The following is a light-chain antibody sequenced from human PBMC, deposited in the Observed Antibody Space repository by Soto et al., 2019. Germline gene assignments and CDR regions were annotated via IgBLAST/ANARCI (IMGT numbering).Light chain of an antibody. Sequence: DIQMPQSPSTLSATAGDRVTITCRASQSISSWLAWYQQKPGKAPKLLIYDASNLESGVPSRFSGSGSGTEFTLTISNLQPDDFATYSCQQYENYWTFGQGTKVEIK. CDR3: QQYENYWT. CDR2: DAS. V-gene: IGKV1-5*01. J-gene: IGKJ1*01. CDR1: QSISSW.